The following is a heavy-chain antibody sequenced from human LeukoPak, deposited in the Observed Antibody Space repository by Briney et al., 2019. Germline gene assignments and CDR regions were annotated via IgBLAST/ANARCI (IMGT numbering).Heavy chain of an antibody. D-gene: IGHD5-24*01. V-gene: IGHV3-33*01. Sequence: GGSLRLSCAASGLTFSSYGMHWVGQAPGKGLDWVAVIWYDGSNKYYADSVKGRFTISRDNSKNTLYLQMTSLRAEDTAVYYCARDGWVITVREMGDFDYWGQGTLVTVSS. CDR2: IWYDGSNK. J-gene: IGHJ4*02. CDR1: GLTFSSYG. CDR3: ARDGWVITVREMGDFDY.